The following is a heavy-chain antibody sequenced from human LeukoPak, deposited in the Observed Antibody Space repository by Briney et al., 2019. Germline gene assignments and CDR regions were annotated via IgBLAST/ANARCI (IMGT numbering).Heavy chain of an antibody. CDR1: GFTFSSSD. J-gene: IGHJ4*02. CDR2: IRYDGSNK. Sequence: GGSLRLSCAASGFTFSSSDMHWVRQAPGKGLEWVALIRYDGSNKYYADSVKGRFTISRDNSKNTMYLQMNSLRAEDTAVYYCAKDFDWLSYYFDYWGQGTLVTVSS. D-gene: IGHD3-9*01. V-gene: IGHV3-30*02. CDR3: AKDFDWLSYYFDY.